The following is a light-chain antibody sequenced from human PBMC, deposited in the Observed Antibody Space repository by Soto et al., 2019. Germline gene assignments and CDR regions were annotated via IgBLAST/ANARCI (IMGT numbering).Light chain of an antibody. V-gene: IGLV1-44*01. CDR3: AAWDDSLNGYV. Sequence: QSVLSQPPSASETPGQRVTISCSGSSSNIGSNIVNWYQHVPGSAPKILIYTNDQRPSGVPDRFSGAKSGTSASLAISGLQSDDEADYYCAAWDDSLNGYVFGTGTNVTVL. CDR2: TND. CDR1: SSNIGSNI. J-gene: IGLJ1*01.